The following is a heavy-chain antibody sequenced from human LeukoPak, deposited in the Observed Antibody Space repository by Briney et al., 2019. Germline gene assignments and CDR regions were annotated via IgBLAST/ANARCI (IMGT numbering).Heavy chain of an antibody. CDR3: AREGSSGWYRDAFDI. Sequence: PSETLSLTCAVSGGSISSYYWSWIRQPPGKGLEWIGYIYYSGSTNYNPSLKSRVTISVDTSKNQFSLKLSSVTAADTAVYYCAREGSSGWYRDAFDIWGQGTMVTVSS. J-gene: IGHJ3*02. CDR1: GGSISSYY. V-gene: IGHV4-59*01. CDR2: IYYSGST. D-gene: IGHD6-19*01.